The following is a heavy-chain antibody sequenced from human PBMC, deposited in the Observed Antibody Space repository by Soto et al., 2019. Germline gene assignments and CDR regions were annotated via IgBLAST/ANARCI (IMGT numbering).Heavy chain of an antibody. CDR1: GFTFNSYT. J-gene: IGHJ4*01. D-gene: IGHD2-8*02. V-gene: IGHV3-23*01. CDR2: ISGSGSSP. Sequence: WGSLRLSCAASGFTFNSYTMAWVRQAPGKGLEWVSSISGSGSSPSYADSVQGRFIIYRDNSRTTLSLQMNSLRAEDTATYYCAKTRCTGNSCYVPDYWGHGSLVTVSS. CDR3: AKTRCTGNSCYVPDY.